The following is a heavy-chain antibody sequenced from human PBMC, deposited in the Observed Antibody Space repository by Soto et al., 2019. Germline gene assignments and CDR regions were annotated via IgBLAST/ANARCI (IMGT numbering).Heavy chain of an antibody. CDR2: IYYSGST. D-gene: IGHD5-12*01. CDR1: GGSISSSSYY. V-gene: IGHV4-39*01. CDR3: ARQRDDEWLRLFDY. J-gene: IGHJ4*02. Sequence: QLQLQESGPGLVKPSETLSLTCTVSGGSISSSSYYWGWIRQPPGKGLEWIGSIYYSGSTYYNPSLKSRVTISVDTSKNQFSLKLSSVTAADTAVYYCARQRDDEWLRLFDYWGQGTLVTVSS.